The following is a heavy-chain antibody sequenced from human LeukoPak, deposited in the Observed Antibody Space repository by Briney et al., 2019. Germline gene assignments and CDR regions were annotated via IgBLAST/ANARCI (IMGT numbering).Heavy chain of an antibody. D-gene: IGHD5-24*01. V-gene: IGHV3-30*18. CDR1: GFTFSSYW. CDR2: ISYDGSNK. Sequence: GGSLRLSCAASGFTFSSYWMSWVRQAPGKGLEWVAVISYDGSNKYYADSVKGRFTISRDNSKNTLYLQMNSLRAEDTAVYYCAKHGYNAPDYWGQGTLVTVSS. CDR3: AKHGYNAPDY. J-gene: IGHJ4*02.